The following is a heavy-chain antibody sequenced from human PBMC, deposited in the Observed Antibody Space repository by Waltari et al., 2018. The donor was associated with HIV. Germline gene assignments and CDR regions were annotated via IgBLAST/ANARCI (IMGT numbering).Heavy chain of an antibody. CDR1: GGSIGDSSSY. D-gene: IGHD7-27*01. J-gene: IGHJ4*02. CDR3: ARPPQTGDLGDY. Sequence: QLQLHESGPGVVKPSETLSLTCTVSGGSIGDSSSYWAWIRQTPGKGLEWIGSFFNGGSSSYGGRPSYLPSLKSRLSISVDTSRKQLSLKLRSVNSTDTAVYFCARPPQTGDLGDYWGRGTLVTVS. CDR2: FFNGGSSSYGGRP. V-gene: IGHV4-39*01.